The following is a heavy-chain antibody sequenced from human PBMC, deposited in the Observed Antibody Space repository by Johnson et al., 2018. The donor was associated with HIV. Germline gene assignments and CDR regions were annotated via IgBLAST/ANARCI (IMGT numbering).Heavy chain of an antibody. CDR2: ISWNSGSI. D-gene: IGHD2-15*01. J-gene: IGHJ3*02. CDR3: AREWVVADAFDI. V-gene: IGHV3-9*01. CDR1: GFTFDDYA. Sequence: VQLVESGGGLVQPGGSLRLSCAASGFTFDDYAMHWVRQAPGKGLEWVSGISWNSGSIGYADSVKGRFTISRDNAKNSLYLQMNSLRVEDTALYYCAREWVVADAFDIWGQGTMVTVSS.